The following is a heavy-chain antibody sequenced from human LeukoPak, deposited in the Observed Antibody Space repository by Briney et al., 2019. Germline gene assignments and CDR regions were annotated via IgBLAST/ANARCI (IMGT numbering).Heavy chain of an antibody. V-gene: IGHV4-59*01. CDR3: ARVTSSSWYAFDY. CDR1: GGSISSYY. Sequence: SETLSLTCTVSGGSISSYYWSWIRQPPGKGLEWIGYIYYSGSTNYNPSLKSRVTISVDTSKNQFSLKLSSVTAADTAVYYCARVTSSSWYAFDYWGQGTLVTVSS. CDR2: IYYSGST. D-gene: IGHD6-13*01. J-gene: IGHJ4*02.